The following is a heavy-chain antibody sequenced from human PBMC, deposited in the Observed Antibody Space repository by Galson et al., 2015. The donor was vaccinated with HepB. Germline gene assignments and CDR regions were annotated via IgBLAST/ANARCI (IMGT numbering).Heavy chain of an antibody. V-gene: IGHV3-23*01. CDR3: AKVPERGREHGSGSFDY. D-gene: IGHD3-10*01. J-gene: IGHJ4*02. CDR2: ISGSGGST. CDR1: GFTFSSYA. Sequence: SLRLSCAASGFTFSSYAMSWVRQAPGKGLEWVSAISGSGGSTYYADSVKGRFTISRDNSKNTLYLQMNSLRAEDTAVYYCAKVPERGREHGSGSFDYWGQGTLVTVSS.